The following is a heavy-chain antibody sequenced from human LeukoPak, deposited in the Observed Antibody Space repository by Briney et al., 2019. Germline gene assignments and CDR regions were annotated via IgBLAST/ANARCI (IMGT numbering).Heavy chain of an antibody. CDR2: INPNSGGT. CDR1: GYTFTGYY. CDR3: ARVSVWGSYRDAFDI. Sequence: GASVKVSCKASGYTFTGYYMHWVRQAPGQGLEWMGWINPNSGGTNYAQKFQGRVTMTRDTSIRTAYMERSRLRSDDTAVYYCARVSVWGSYRDAFDIWGQGTMVTVSS. J-gene: IGHJ3*02. V-gene: IGHV1-2*02. D-gene: IGHD3-16*02.